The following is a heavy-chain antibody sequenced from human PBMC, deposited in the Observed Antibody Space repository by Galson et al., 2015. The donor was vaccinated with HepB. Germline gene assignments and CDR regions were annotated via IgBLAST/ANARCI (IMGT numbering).Heavy chain of an antibody. J-gene: IGHJ4*02. CDR3: ARGLYSSGWYFDY. D-gene: IGHD6-19*01. CDR2: IYPGDSDT. Sequence: KVSCKASGYSFTSYWIGWVRQMPGKGLEWMGIIYPGDSDTRYSPSFQGQVTISADKSISTAYLQWSSPKASDTAMYYCARGLYSSGWYFDYWGQGTLVTVSS. V-gene: IGHV5-51*01. CDR1: GYSFTSYW.